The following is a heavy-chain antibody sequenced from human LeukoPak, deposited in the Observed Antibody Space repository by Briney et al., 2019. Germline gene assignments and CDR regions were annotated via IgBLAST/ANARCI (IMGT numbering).Heavy chain of an antibody. V-gene: IGHV1-24*01. CDR1: GNTLRELP. CDR2: FDPENAEI. D-gene: IGHD3-3*01. CDR3: ATRGSDFWSGFDF. J-gene: IGHJ4*02. Sequence: ASVKVSCKLSGNTLRELPIQWVRQAGGKGLEWMAGFDPENAEIVYAQKLQGRVTMTEDTSTNTAYMELTSMTSDDTALYYCATRGSDFWSGFDFWGQGTQVTVSS.